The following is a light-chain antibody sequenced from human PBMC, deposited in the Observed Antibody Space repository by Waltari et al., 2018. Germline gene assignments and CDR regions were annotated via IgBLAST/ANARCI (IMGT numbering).Light chain of an antibody. J-gene: IGKJ4*01. V-gene: IGKV4-1*01. CDR3: QKYYTYPLT. CDR2: WAS. Sequence: DIVMTQSPDYLAVSLGERATINCKSSQRVLSSSNNKNYLAWYQQKTGQPPKLLSYWASTRDSGIPDRFSGRGSRTDFTLTISSLQAEDVAVYYCQKYYTYPLTFGGGTKVEIK. CDR1: QRVLSSSNNKNY.